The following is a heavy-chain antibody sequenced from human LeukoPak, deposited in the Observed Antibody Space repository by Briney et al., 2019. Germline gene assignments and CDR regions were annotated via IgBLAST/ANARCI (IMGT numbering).Heavy chain of an antibody. CDR2: IIPIFGTA. V-gene: IGHV1-69*05. J-gene: IGHJ4*02. Sequence: GSSVKVSCKASGGTFSSYAISWVRQAPGQGLKWMGGIIPIFGTANYAQKFQGRVTITTDESTSTAYMELSSLRSEDTAVYYCASRDGYNPWYYFDYWGQGTLVTVSS. D-gene: IGHD5-24*01. CDR1: GGTFSSYA. CDR3: ASRDGYNPWYYFDY.